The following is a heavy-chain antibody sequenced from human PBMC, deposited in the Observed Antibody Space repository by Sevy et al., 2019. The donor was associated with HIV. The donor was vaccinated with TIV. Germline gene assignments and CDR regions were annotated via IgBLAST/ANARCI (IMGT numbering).Heavy chain of an antibody. CDR3: AKGPSLGYCSSTSCPNHYYYYYGMEV. CDR2: IRYDGSNK. CDR1: GFTFSSYG. Sequence: GGSLRLSCAASGFTFSSYGMHWVRQAPGKGLEWVAFIRYDGSNKYYADSVKGRFTISRDNSKNTLYLQMNSLRAEDTAVYYCAKGPSLGYCSSTSCPNHYYYYYGMEVWGQGTTVTVSS. D-gene: IGHD2-2*01. J-gene: IGHJ6*02. V-gene: IGHV3-30*02.